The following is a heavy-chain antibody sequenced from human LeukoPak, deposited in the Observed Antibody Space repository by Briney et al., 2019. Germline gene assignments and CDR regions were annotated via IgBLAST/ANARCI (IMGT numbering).Heavy chain of an antibody. CDR3: AQGGGYSG. V-gene: IGHV3-30*02. D-gene: IGHD1-26*01. CDR2: IRFVGNNQ. Sequence: GGSLRLSCAASGFTFSNYGMNWVRQAPGKGLEWVAVIRFVGNNQYYADSVKGRFTISRDNSKNTLYLQMNSLRPEDTAVYYCAQGGGYSGWGQGTLVTVSS. CDR1: GFTFSNYG. J-gene: IGHJ4*02.